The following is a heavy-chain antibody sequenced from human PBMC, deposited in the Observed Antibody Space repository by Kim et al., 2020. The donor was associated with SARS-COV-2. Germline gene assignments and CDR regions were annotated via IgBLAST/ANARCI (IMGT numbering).Heavy chain of an antibody. V-gene: IGHV1-2*06. CDR1: GYTFTGYY. CDR3: ARVQTYCSGGSCSLSGMDV. D-gene: IGHD2-15*01. CDR2: INPNSGGT. Sequence: ASVKVSCKASGYTFTGYYMHWVRQAPGQGLEWMGRINPNSGGTNYAQKFQGRVTMTRDTSISTAYMELSRLRSDDTAVYYCARVQTYCSGGSCSLSGMDVWGQGTTVTVSS. J-gene: IGHJ6*02.